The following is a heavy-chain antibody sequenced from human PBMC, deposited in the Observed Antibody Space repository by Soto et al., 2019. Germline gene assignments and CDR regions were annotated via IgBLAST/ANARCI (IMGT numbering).Heavy chain of an antibody. CDR2: INHSGST. V-gene: IGHV4-34*01. CDR1: GGSFSGYY. D-gene: IGHD6-19*01. Sequence: SETLSLTCAVYGGSFSGYYWSWIRQPPGKGLEWIGEINHSGSTNYNPSLKSRVTISVDTSKNQFSLKLSSVTAADTAVYYCARATGGWYNYYYYMDVWGKGTTVTVSS. J-gene: IGHJ6*03. CDR3: ARATGGWYNYYYYMDV.